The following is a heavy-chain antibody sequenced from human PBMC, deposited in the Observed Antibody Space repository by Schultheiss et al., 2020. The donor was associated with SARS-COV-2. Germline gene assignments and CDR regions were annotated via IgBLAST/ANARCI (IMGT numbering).Heavy chain of an antibody. CDR1: GGSFSGYY. CDR2: IYYSGST. J-gene: IGHJ5*02. CDR3: ARGSGDYGGWLDP. V-gene: IGHV4-34*11. D-gene: IGHD4-17*01. Sequence: GSLRLSCAVYGGSFSGYYWSWIRQPPGKGLEWIGYIYYSGSTNYNPSLKSRVTISVDKSKNQFSLNLSSVTAADTAVYYCARGSGDYGGWLDPWGQGTLVTVSS.